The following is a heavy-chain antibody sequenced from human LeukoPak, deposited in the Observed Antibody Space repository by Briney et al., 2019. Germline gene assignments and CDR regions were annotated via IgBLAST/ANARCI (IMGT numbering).Heavy chain of an antibody. CDR2: IYSSVT. Sequence: GGSLRLSCTVSGFTVSSNSMNWVRQAPGQGLELVSFIYSSVTHDTDSLKGRFTISRDNSRNTLFIQMHRLRAKVRAVYKAAKRAGAYSHPYDYWDQGTLVTVSS. CDR3: AKRAGAYSHPYDY. V-gene: IGHV3-53*01. D-gene: IGHD4/OR15-4a*01. CDR1: GFTVSSNS. J-gene: IGHJ4*02.